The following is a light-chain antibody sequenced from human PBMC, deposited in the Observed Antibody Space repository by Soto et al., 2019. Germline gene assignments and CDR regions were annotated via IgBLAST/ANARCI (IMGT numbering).Light chain of an antibody. V-gene: IGLV2-14*01. Sequence: QSVLTQPASVSGSPGQSITISCTGTSSDVGGYNYVSWYQQHPGKAPKLMIYDVSNRPSGVSTRFSGSKSGNTASLTISGLQAEDEADYYCSSSTSSSPYVVFGGGTKLTVL. CDR2: DVS. CDR3: SSSTSSSPYVV. J-gene: IGLJ2*01. CDR1: SSDVGGYNY.